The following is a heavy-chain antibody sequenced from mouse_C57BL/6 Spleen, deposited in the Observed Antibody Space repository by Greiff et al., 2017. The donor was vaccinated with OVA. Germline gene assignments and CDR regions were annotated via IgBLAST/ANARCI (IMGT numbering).Heavy chain of an antibody. V-gene: IGHV7-3*01. Sequence: EVKLMESGGGLVQPGGSLSLSCAASGFTFTDYYMSWVRQPPGKALEWLGFIRNKANGYTTEYSASVKGRFTISRDNSQSILYLQMNALRAEDSATYYCARYIRDGYYWYFDVWGTGTTVTVSS. CDR3: ARYIRDGYYWYFDV. J-gene: IGHJ1*03. D-gene: IGHD2-3*01. CDR2: IRNKANGYTT. CDR1: GFTFTDYY.